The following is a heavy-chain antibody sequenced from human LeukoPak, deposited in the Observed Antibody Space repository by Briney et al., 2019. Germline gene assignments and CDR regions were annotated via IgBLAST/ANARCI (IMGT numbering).Heavy chain of an antibody. CDR2: MNPNSGNT. Sequence: ASVKVSCKASGYTFSSYDINWVRQATGQGLEWMGWMNPNSGNTGYAQKFQGRVSITRNTSISTAYMELSSLISEDTAVYYCAKRYCSGGSCYFDYWGQGTLVTVSS. CDR1: GYTFSSYD. D-gene: IGHD2-15*01. V-gene: IGHV1-8*03. CDR3: AKRYCSGGSCYFDY. J-gene: IGHJ4*02.